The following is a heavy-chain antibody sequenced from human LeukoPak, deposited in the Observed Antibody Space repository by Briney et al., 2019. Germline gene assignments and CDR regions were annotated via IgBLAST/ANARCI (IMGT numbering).Heavy chain of an antibody. Sequence: SETLSLTCAVYGGSFSGYYWSWIRQPAGKGLEWIGRIYTSGSTNYNPSLKSRVTMSVDTSKNQFSLKLSSVTAADTAVYYCARDGVEDIVVVPAAIGWFDPWGQGTLVTVSS. CDR2: IYTSGST. CDR3: ARDGVEDIVVVPAAIGWFDP. V-gene: IGHV4-4*07. D-gene: IGHD2-2*01. CDR1: GGSFSGYY. J-gene: IGHJ5*02.